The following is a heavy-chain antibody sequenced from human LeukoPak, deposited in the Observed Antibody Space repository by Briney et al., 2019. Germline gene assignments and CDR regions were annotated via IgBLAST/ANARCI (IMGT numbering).Heavy chain of an antibody. CDR2: ISGSGSGGST. Sequence: GGTLRLSCAASGFTLSSYGMNWVRQTPGKGLEWVSGISGSGSGGSTYYADSVKGRFTISRDNSRNTLYLQMNSLRAEDTAVYYCANQDSTEYSYYFDFWGQGTLVTVSS. V-gene: IGHV3-23*01. J-gene: IGHJ4*02. CDR3: ANQDSTEYSYYFDF. CDR1: GFTLSSYG. D-gene: IGHD2/OR15-2a*01.